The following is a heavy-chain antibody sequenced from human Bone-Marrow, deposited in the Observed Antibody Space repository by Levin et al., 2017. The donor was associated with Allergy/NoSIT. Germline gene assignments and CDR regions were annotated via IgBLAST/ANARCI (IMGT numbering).Heavy chain of an antibody. CDR3: ARDCSTTSCLYYFDY. CDR1: GFTFSMYW. Sequence: GGSLRLSCAASGFTFSMYWMTWVRQAPWKGLEWVATIKQDGSEKFHAGSVKGRFIISRDNRKNSLYLQMTSLRADDAAVYYCARDCSTTSCLYYFDYWGQGTLVTVSS. CDR2: IKQDGSEK. D-gene: IGHD2-2*01. V-gene: IGHV3-7*04. J-gene: IGHJ4*02.